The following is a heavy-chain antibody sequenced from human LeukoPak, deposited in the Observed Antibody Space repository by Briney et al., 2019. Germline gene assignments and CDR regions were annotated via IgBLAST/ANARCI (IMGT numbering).Heavy chain of an antibody. Sequence: GGSLRLSCAASRFFFSNFGMHWVRQAPGKGLEWVAFIRFDGTTKNYADSVKGRFTISRDDSKNTLYLQMNSLRRDDTAIYYCAKDNYYMDVWGKGTTVTVSS. CDR2: IRFDGTTK. CDR3: AKDNYYMDV. CDR1: RFFFSNFG. V-gene: IGHV3-30*02. J-gene: IGHJ6*03.